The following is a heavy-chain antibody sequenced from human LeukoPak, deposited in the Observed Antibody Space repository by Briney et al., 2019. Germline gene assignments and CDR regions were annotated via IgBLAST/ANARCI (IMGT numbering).Heavy chain of an antibody. D-gene: IGHD5-12*01. V-gene: IGHV4-34*01. CDR3: ARSLTRWLRNAFDY. CDR1: GGSFSGYY. CDR2: INHSGST. Sequence: MPSETLSLTCAVYGGSFSGYYWSWIRQPPGKGLEWIGEINHSGSTNYNPSLKSRVTISVDTSKNQFSLKLSSVTAADTAVYYCARSLTRWLRNAFDYWGQGTLVTVSS. J-gene: IGHJ4*02.